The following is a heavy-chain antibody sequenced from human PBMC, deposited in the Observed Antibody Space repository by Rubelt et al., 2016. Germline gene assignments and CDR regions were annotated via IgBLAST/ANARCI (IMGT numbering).Heavy chain of an antibody. CDR1: GGSFSGYY. Sequence: QLQLQESGPGLVKPSETLSLTCAVYGGSFSGYYWSWIRQPPGKGLEWIGEINHSGSTNYNPSLTCRVTISGDMSKSQFSLNVSSVTAADTAVYYCAGSYDSSGYDAFDIWGQGTMVTVSS. D-gene: IGHD3-22*01. CDR2: INHSGST. V-gene: IGHV4-34*01. J-gene: IGHJ3*02. CDR3: AGSYDSSGYDAFDI.